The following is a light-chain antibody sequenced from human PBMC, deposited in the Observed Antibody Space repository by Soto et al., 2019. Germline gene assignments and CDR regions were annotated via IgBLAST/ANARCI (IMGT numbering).Light chain of an antibody. Sequence: QSALTQPASVSGSPGQSITISCTGTSSDVGSYNLVSWYQQHPGKAPKLMIYEVSKRPSGVSNRFSGSKSGNTASLTISWLQAEDEADYYCCSYAGSKVVFGGGTKLTVL. J-gene: IGLJ2*01. CDR1: SSDVGSYNL. CDR3: CSYAGSKVV. V-gene: IGLV2-23*02. CDR2: EVS.